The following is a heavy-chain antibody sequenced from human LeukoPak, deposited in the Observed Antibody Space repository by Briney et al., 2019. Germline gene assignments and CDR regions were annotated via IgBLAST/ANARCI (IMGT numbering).Heavy chain of an antibody. D-gene: IGHD3-10*01. CDR1: GYTFTGYY. J-gene: IGHJ4*02. V-gene: IGHV1-2*02. Sequence: ASVKVSCKASGYTFTGYYMHWVRQAPGQGLEWVGWINPNSGGTNYAQKFQGRVTMTRDTSISTAYMELSRLRSDDTAVYYCARGYSNARGPFGELLPAYWGQGTLVTVSS. CDR2: INPNSGGT. CDR3: ARGYSNARGPFGELLPAY.